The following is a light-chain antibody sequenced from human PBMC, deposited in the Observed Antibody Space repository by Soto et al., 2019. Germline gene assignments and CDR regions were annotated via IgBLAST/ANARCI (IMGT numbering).Light chain of an antibody. CDR1: QSVSSN. J-gene: IGKJ2*01. Sequence: EIVMTQSPATLSLSPGERATLSCSASQSVSSNLVWYLQKPGQAPRLLIYDTSTRATNVPARFSGSGSETEFTLTLRGLQSEDFGKYYCQHYNNWPPRNTFGQGTKLEI. V-gene: IGKV3-15*01. CDR2: DTS. CDR3: QHYNNWPPRNT.